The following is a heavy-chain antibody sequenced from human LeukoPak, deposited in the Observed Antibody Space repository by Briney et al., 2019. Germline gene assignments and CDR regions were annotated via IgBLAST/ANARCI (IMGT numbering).Heavy chain of an antibody. CDR3: ARQGYYYGSGTWFDY. CDR1: GGSFSGYY. J-gene: IGHJ4*02. CDR2: IYYSGST. V-gene: IGHV4-34*01. Sequence: SETLSLTCAVYGGSFSGYYWSWIRQPPGKGLEWIGSIYYSGSTYYNPSLKSRVTISVDTSKNQFSLKLSSMTAADTAVYYCARQGYYYGSGTWFDYWGQGTLVTVSS. D-gene: IGHD3-10*01.